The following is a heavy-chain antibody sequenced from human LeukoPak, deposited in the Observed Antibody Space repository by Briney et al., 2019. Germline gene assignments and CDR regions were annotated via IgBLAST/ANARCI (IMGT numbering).Heavy chain of an antibody. CDR3: ARGRVISSGSYDP. V-gene: IGHV4/OR15-8*02. CDR2: ISLAGQT. Sequence: SETLSLTCGVSGGSISGTNWWSWVRQPPGQGLEWIGEISLAGQTNYNPSLNGRVTMSLDKSSNQLSLHLTSVTAADTAVYYCARGRVISSGSYDPWGQGTLVTVPS. D-gene: IGHD3-10*01. J-gene: IGHJ5*02. CDR1: GGSISGTNW.